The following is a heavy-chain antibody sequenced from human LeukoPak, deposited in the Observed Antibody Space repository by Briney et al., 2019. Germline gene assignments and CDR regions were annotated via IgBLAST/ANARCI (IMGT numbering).Heavy chain of an antibody. CDR3: ARTIAAAVNWFDP. CDR1: VYTFTGYY. CDR2: INPNSGST. V-gene: IGHV1-2*02. J-gene: IGHJ5*02. Sequence: ASVKVSCKASVYTFTGYYMHWVRQAPGQGLEWMGWINPNSGSTNYAQKFQGRVTMTRATSISTAYMELSRLRSDDTAVYYCARTIAAAVNWFDPWGQGTLVTVSS. D-gene: IGHD6-13*01.